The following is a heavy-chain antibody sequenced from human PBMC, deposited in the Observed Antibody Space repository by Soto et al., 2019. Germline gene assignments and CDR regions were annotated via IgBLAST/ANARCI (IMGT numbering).Heavy chain of an antibody. Sequence: GESLKISCKSSGYTFTSYWIGWVRQMPGKGLEWMGLIYPGDSDTRYSPSFQGQVTISTDKSISTAYLQWSSLKASDTAMYYCARTSAAGKNYNGMDVWGQGTTVTVSS. D-gene: IGHD6-13*01. CDR2: IYPGDSDT. J-gene: IGHJ6*02. CDR3: ARTSAAGKNYNGMDV. CDR1: GYTFTSYW. V-gene: IGHV5-51*01.